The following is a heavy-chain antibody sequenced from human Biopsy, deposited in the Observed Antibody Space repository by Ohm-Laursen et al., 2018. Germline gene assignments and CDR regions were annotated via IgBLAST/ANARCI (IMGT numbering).Heavy chain of an antibody. D-gene: IGHD4-17*01. CDR3: AKPADSYGSEFYFDY. Sequence: SLRLSCSAPGFTFSNYAIHWVRQAPGRGLEWVALISSDGSSQYYADSVKGRFTISRDNSKNTLYLRMNSLRAEDTAVYYCAKPADSYGSEFYFDYWGQGTPVTVSS. V-gene: IGHV3-30*18. J-gene: IGHJ4*02. CDR1: GFTFSNYA. CDR2: ISSDGSSQ.